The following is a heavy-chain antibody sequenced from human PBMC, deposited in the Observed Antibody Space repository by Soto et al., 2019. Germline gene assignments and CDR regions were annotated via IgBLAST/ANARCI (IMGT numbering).Heavy chain of an antibody. CDR1: GFTFSTYA. Sequence: EVQLLESGGGLVQPGGSLRLSCAASGFTFSTYAMSWVRQAPGKGLEWVSGISGGGGTTYYADSVKGRFTISRDNSKNTVYLQVNSLRAEDTAVYYCAKDQAGAGTISRYFQDWGQGTLVTVSS. CDR2: ISGGGGTT. J-gene: IGHJ1*01. CDR3: AKDQAGAGTISRYFQD. D-gene: IGHD6-13*01. V-gene: IGHV3-23*01.